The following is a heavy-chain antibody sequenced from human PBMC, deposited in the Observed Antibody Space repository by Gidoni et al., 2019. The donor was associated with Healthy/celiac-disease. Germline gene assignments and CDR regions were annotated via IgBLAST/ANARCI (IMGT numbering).Heavy chain of an antibody. D-gene: IGHD4-17*01. Sequence: QVQLVQSGAEVKKPGSSVTVSCKASGGTFSSYAISWVRQAPGHGLEWMGGIIPIFGTANYAQKFQGRVTITADESTSTAYMELSSLRSEDTAVYYCARDRDGDYIYYYYGMDVWGQGTTVTVSS. CDR3: ARDRDGDYIYYYYGMDV. CDR2: IIPIFGTA. V-gene: IGHV1-69*01. CDR1: GGTFSSYA. J-gene: IGHJ6*02.